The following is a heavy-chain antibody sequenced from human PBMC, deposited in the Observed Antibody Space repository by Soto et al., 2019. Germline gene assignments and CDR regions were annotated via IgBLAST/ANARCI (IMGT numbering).Heavy chain of an antibody. J-gene: IGHJ5*02. D-gene: IGHD3-3*01. V-gene: IGHV4-59*01. CDR2: IYYSGST. CDR3: ARDITIGRFDP. Sequence: PSETLSLTCSVSRGPITGYYWSWIRQPPGKGLEWIGYIYYSGSTNYNPSLKSRVTISVDTSKNQFSLKLSSVTAADTAVYYCARDITIGRFDPWGQGTLVTVSS. CDR1: RGPITGYY.